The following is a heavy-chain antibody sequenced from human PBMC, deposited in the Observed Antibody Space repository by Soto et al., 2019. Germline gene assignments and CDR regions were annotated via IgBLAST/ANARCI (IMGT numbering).Heavy chain of an antibody. Sequence: PGGSLRLSCAASGFTFSSYAMSWVRQAPGKGLEWVSAISGSGGSTYYADSVKGRFTISRDSSKNTLYLQMNSLRAEDTAVYYCAKNLRRYSYGHWFDPWGQGTLVTVSS. CDR2: ISGSGGST. V-gene: IGHV3-23*01. CDR3: AKNLRRYSYGHWFDP. CDR1: GFTFSSYA. D-gene: IGHD5-18*01. J-gene: IGHJ5*02.